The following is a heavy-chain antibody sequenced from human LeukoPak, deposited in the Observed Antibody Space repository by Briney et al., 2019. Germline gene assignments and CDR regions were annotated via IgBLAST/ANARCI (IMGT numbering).Heavy chain of an antibody. CDR3: AKAAQTTVVTMSFDY. V-gene: IGHV3-23*01. D-gene: IGHD4-23*01. CDR2: ISGSGRST. J-gene: IGHJ4*02. Sequence: GGSLRLSCAASGFTFSSYAMSWVRQAPGKGLEWVSVISGSGRSTYYADSVKGRFTISRDNSKNTLYLQMNSLRAEDTAVYYCAKAAQTTVVTMSFDYWGQGTQVTVSS. CDR1: GFTFSSYA.